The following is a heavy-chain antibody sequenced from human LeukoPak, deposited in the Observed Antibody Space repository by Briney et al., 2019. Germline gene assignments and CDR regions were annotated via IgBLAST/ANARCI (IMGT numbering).Heavy chain of an antibody. V-gene: IGHV3-30*18. CDR2: ISYDGSNK. D-gene: IGHD6-19*01. J-gene: IGHJ3*02. CDR3: AKCDSSGWYSAFDI. CDR1: GFTFSNYE. Sequence: GGSLRLSCAASGFTFSNYEMNWVRQAPGKGLEWVAVISYDGSNKNYADSVEGRFTISRDKSKNTLYLQMSSLRVEDTALYYCAKCDSSGWYSAFDIWGQGTMVTVSS.